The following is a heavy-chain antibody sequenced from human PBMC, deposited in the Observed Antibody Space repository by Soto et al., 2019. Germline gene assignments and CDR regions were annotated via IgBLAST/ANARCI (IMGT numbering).Heavy chain of an antibody. V-gene: IGHV3-21*01. CDR2: ISSSSSYI. D-gene: IGHD3-3*01. CDR3: ARSLLEWPIRFDY. Sequence: LRLSCAASGFTFSSYSMNWVRQAPGKGLEWVSSISSSSSYIYYADSVKGRFTISRDNAKNSLYLQMNSLRAEDTAVYYCARSLLEWPIRFDYWGQGTLVTVSS. CDR1: GFTFSSYS. J-gene: IGHJ4*02.